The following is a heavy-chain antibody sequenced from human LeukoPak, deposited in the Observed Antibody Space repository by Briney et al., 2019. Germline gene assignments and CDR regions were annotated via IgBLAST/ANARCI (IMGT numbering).Heavy chain of an antibody. V-gene: IGHV1-2*06. J-gene: IGHJ4*02. CDR2: IILNNGAT. CDR3: ARVTYSGYDCFDY. CDR1: GFTFTDYY. Sequence: GASVKVSCKASGFTFTDYYLHWVRQAPGQGLEWMGRIILNNGATNYAQKFQGRVTLTRDTSISTAYMELSRQTSDDTAVYYCARVTYSGYDCFDYWGQGTLVTVSS. D-gene: IGHD5-12*01.